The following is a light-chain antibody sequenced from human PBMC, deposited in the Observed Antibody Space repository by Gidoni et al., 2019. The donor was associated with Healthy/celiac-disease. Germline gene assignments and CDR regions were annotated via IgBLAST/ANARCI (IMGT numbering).Light chain of an antibody. CDR3: MQALQTPPGT. Sequence: DIVMTQSPLSLPVTPGEPASISCRSSQSLLHLNGYNYLDWYLQKPGQSPQLLIYLGSNRASGVHDRFSGSGSGTDFTLKISRVEAEDVGVYYCMQALQTPPGTVGPGTKVDIK. J-gene: IGKJ3*01. V-gene: IGKV2-28*01. CDR1: QSLLHLNGYNY. CDR2: LGS.